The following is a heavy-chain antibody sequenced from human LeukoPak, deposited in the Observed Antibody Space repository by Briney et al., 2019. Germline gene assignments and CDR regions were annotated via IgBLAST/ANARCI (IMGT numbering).Heavy chain of an antibody. CDR3: AKVMVRGVINPPFDY. D-gene: IGHD3-10*01. CDR1: GFTFSSYS. Sequence: GGSLRLSCAASGFTFSSYSMNWVRQAPGKGLEWVSTLSGSGDSTYYADSVKGRFTISRENSKNTLFLQMNSLRAEDTAVYYCAKVMVRGVINPPFDYWGQGTLVTVFS. J-gene: IGHJ4*02. CDR2: LSGSGDST. V-gene: IGHV3-23*01.